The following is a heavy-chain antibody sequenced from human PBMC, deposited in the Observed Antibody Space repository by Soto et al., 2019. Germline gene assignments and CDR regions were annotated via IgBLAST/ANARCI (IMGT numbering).Heavy chain of an antibody. Sequence: QVQVVQSGAEVKKPGASVKVSCKASGYTFTSYDINWVRQATGQGLEWMGWMTTNSGNTGYAQKFQGRVTMTWNTSISTAYMELRSLRSEDTAVYYCARGDVLRFLVWFTYPNYYGMDVWGQGTTVSVSS. CDR1: GYTFTSYD. D-gene: IGHD3-3*01. CDR2: MTTNSGNT. V-gene: IGHV1-8*01. CDR3: ARGDVLRFLVWFTYPNYYGMDV. J-gene: IGHJ6*02.